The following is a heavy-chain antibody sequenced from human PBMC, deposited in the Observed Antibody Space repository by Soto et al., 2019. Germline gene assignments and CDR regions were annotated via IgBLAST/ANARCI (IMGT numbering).Heavy chain of an antibody. J-gene: IGHJ4*02. D-gene: IGHD5-12*01. CDR3: ARDSPIGSTYSGYDAIDS. Sequence: ASVKVSCKASGGTFSTSTFTWVRQAPGQGLEWMGRTIPILDVADYAQDFQGRVTITADKSTSTAYMELTSLTSKDTAVYYCARDSPIGSTYSGYDAIDSWGQGTLVTV. CDR1: GGTFSTST. CDR2: TIPILDVA. V-gene: IGHV1-69*04.